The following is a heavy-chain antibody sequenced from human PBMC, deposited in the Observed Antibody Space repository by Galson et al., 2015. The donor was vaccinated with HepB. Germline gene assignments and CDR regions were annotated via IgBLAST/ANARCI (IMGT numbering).Heavy chain of an antibody. CDR3: VSDNMGRIAAAVPNWFAP. D-gene: IGHD6-13*01. CDR2: IIPTFGIA. CDR1: GCTFSSYG. Sequence: SVTVSCKASGCTFSSYGISCVRQAPGQGFEWMGGIIPTFGIANYAQEFQGRVTITADESTRTSYMELGILRSEYPAVHYCVSDNMGRIAAAVPNWFAPWGQGTLVTVSS. V-gene: IGHV1-69*13. J-gene: IGHJ5*02.